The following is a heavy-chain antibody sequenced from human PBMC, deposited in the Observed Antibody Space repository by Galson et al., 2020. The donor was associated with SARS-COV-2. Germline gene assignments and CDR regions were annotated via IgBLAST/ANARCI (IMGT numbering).Heavy chain of an antibody. CDR2: ITSNGGHS. D-gene: IGHD6-25*01. Sequence: GGSLRLSCAASGFTFTTYAMHWVRQAPGQGLECVSAITSNGGHSYYADSVKGRFTISSDNSKNTLYLQMSSLRAEDTAVYYCVKGQSRYYYAGMDGGGQGTTVAVSS. CDR3: VKGQSRYYYAGMDG. J-gene: IGHJ6*02. CDR1: GFTFTTYA. V-gene: IGHV3-64D*08.